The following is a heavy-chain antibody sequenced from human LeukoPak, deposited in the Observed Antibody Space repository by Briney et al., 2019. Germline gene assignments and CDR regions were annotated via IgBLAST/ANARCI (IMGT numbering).Heavy chain of an antibody. V-gene: IGHV3-21*01. CDR2: ISSSSSYI. D-gene: IGHD3-22*01. J-gene: IGHJ3*02. CDR1: GFTFNSYS. CDR3: ARDVYYYDSSGSTSDAFDI. Sequence: GGSLRLSCAASGFTFNSYSMNWVRQAPGKGLEWVSSISSSSSYIYYADSVKGRFTISRDNAKNSLYLQMNSLRAEDTAVYYCARDVYYYDSSGSTSDAFDIWGQGTMVTVSS.